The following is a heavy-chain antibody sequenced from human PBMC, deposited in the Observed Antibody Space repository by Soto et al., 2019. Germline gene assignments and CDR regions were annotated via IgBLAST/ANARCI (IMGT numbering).Heavy chain of an antibody. V-gene: IGHV2-5*02. J-gene: IGHJ5*02. D-gene: IGHD3-22*01. CDR1: GFSLSTSGVG. CDR3: AHTLFGIYASSANWFDP. CDR2: IYWDDDK. Sequence: QITLKESGPTLVKPTQTLTLTCTFSGFSLSTSGVGVGWIRQPPGKALEWLALIYWDDDKRYSPSLKSRLTIPKDTSKNQVVLTMTNMDPVDTATYYCAHTLFGIYASSANWFDPWGQGTLVTVSS.